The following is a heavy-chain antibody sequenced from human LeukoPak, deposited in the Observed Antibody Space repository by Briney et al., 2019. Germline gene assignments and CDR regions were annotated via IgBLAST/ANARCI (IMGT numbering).Heavy chain of an antibody. CDR1: GDSVSSINGA. V-gene: IGHV6-1*01. Sequence: SQTLSLTCAISGDSVSSINGAWNWVRQSPSRGLEWLGRTYYRSKWYDEYAESMRGRITINPDTSMNQYSLHLLSVTPEDTADYYCARDLGNTGWYIDYWGQGILVTVSP. CDR3: ARDLGNTGWYIDY. D-gene: IGHD6-19*01. J-gene: IGHJ4*02. CDR2: TYYRSKWYD.